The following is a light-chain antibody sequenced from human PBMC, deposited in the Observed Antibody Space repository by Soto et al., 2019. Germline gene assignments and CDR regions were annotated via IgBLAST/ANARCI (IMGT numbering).Light chain of an antibody. CDR3: QQLNSYSVT. CDR1: QGISSY. Sequence: DIQLTQSPSFLSASVGDRVTITCRASQGISSYLAWYQQKPGKAPKLLIYAASTLQSGVPSRFSGSGSGTEFTLTISSLQPEDFVTYYCQQLNSYSVTFGQGTKVEIK. J-gene: IGKJ1*01. V-gene: IGKV1-9*01. CDR2: AAS.